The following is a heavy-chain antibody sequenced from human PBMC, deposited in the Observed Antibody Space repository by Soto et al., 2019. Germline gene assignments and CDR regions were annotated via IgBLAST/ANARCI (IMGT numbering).Heavy chain of an antibody. CDR1: GFTFINYA. J-gene: IGHJ4*02. Sequence: AVGSLRLSCAASGFTFINYAMNWVLQAPGKGLEWVSSISGGGDSRKYVDSVKGRFTISRDNSKNTLYLQMNSLRAEDTAVYYCAKDLFTMVRLFDSWGQGTLVTVSS. CDR3: AKDLFTMVRLFDS. V-gene: IGHV3-23*01. CDR2: ISGGGDSR. D-gene: IGHD3-10*01.